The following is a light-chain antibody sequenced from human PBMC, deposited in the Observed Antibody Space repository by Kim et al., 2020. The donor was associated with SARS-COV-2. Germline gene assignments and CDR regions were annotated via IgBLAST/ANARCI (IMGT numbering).Light chain of an antibody. Sequence: QSALTQTAYVSGSPGQSISIPCTGTSSDVGRYDYVCWYQHLPGKAPKLILYDVTRRPSGVSDRFSGSKSGNTASLTISGLQAGYEAAYYCSSFTTTTTLVFCGGTQLSVL. J-gene: IGLJ2*01. CDR3: SSFTTTTTLV. CDR1: SSDVGRYDY. V-gene: IGLV2-14*03. CDR2: DVT.